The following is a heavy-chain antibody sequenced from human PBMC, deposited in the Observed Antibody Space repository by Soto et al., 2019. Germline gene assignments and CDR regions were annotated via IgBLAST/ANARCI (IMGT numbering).Heavy chain of an antibody. V-gene: IGHV1-18*01. CDR3: ARGSYYFDY. CDR1: GYTFPSYG. CDR2: ISAYYGNT. D-gene: IGHD6-13*01. Sequence: QVLLVQSGAEVKKPGASVKVSCKASGYTFPSYGIIWVRQAPGQGLEGMGWISAYYGNTNDAQKLQGIVTMTTDTSTSTAYMELRRLRSDDTAVYYCARGSYYFDYWGQGTLVTVSS. J-gene: IGHJ4*02.